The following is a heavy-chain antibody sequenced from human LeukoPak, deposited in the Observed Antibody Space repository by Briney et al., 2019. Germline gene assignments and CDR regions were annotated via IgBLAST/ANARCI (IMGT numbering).Heavy chain of an antibody. J-gene: IGHJ6*02. Sequence: PSETLSLTCAVYGGSFSGYYWSWIRQPPGKGLEWIGEINHSGSTNYNPSLKSRVTISVDTSKNQFSLKLSSVTAADTAVYYCASLTRLYYDFWSGYPNYGMDVWGQGTTVTVSS. CDR1: GGSFSGYY. V-gene: IGHV4-34*01. CDR2: INHSGST. CDR3: ASLTRLYYDFWSGYPNYGMDV. D-gene: IGHD3-3*01.